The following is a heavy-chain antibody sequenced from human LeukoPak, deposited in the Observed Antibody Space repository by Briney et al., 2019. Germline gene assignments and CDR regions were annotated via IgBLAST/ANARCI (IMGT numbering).Heavy chain of an antibody. CDR2: MDKETNLYAT. CDR3: TRDSGTYNWFDP. V-gene: IGHV3-73*01. J-gene: IGHJ5*02. Sequence: GGSLKLSCVASGFTFSDPAIHWVRQSSGKGLEWIGHMDKETNLYATALAASVKGRFTVYSKNTAYLHMNSLKTEDTALYYCTRDSGTYNWFDPWGQGTLVTVSS. D-gene: IGHD1-26*01. CDR1: GFTFSDPA.